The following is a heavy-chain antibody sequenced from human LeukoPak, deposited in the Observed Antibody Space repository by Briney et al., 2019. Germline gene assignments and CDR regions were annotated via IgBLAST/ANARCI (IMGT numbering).Heavy chain of an antibody. V-gene: IGHV4-30-4*01. CDR1: GDSISSGNHY. CDR2: ISYSGTT. CDR3: AGEDSSHFWDY. D-gene: IGHD2-15*01. J-gene: IGHJ4*02. Sequence: PSQTLSLTCTVSGDSISSGNHYWSWIRQPPGKGLEWIGYISYSGTTYYSASLKSRVTISVDTSTNQFSLKLVSVTAADTAVYYCAGEDSSHFWDYWGQGTLVTVSS.